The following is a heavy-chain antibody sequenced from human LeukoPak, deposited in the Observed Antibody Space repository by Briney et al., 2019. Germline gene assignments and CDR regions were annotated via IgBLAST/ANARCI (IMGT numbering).Heavy chain of an antibody. D-gene: IGHD5-18*01. J-gene: IGHJ6*02. V-gene: IGHV3-30*04. CDR1: GFTFSSYA. Sequence: GRSLRLSCAASGFTFSSYAMHWVRQAPGKGLEWVAVISYDGSNKYYADSVKGRFTISRDNSKNTLYLQMNSLRAEDTAVYYCARGYSYGPYYYYGMDVWGQGTTVTVSS. CDR3: ARGYSYGPYYYYGMDV. CDR2: ISYDGSNK.